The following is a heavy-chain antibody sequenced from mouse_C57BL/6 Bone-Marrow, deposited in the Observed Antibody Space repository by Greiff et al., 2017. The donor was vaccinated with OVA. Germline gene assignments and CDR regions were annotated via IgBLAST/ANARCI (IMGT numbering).Heavy chain of an antibody. Sequence: QVQLKESGPGLVAPSQSLSITCTVSGFSLTSYGVDWVRQSPGKGLEWLGVIWGVGSTNYNSALKSRLSISKDNTKSKVFLQMNRLLTDDTAMYYCASEGGYYVGFAYWGQGTLVTVSA. CDR3: ASEGGYYVGFAY. CDR2: IWGVGST. V-gene: IGHV2-6*01. D-gene: IGHD2-3*01. CDR1: GFSLTSYG. J-gene: IGHJ3*01.